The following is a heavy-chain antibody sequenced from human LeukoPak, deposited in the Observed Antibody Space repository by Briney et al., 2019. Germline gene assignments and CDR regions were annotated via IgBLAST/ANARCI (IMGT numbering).Heavy chain of an antibody. CDR2: IYYSGST. V-gene: IGHV4-39*01. Sequence: SETLSLTCTVSGGSISSSSYYWGWIRQPPGKGLEWIGSIYYSGSTYYNPSLKSRVTISVDTSKNQFSLKLSSMTAADTAVYYCARLAPYYYGSGSYPRGDAFDIWGQGTMVTVSS. CDR1: GGSISSSSYY. D-gene: IGHD3-10*01. CDR3: ARLAPYYYGSGSYPRGDAFDI. J-gene: IGHJ3*02.